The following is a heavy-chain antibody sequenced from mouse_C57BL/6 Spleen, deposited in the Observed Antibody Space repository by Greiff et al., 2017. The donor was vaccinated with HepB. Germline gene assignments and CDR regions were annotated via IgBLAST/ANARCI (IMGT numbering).Heavy chain of an antibody. D-gene: IGHD4-1*02. Sequence: EVMLVESGGGLVKPGGSLKLSCAASGFTFSSYTMSWVRQTPEKRLEWVATISGGGGNTYYPDSVKGRFTISRDNAKNTLYLQMSSLRSEDTALYYCARPTGRGYFDYWGQGTTLTVSS. V-gene: IGHV5-9*01. CDR3: ARPTGRGYFDY. CDR2: ISGGGGNT. CDR1: GFTFSSYT. J-gene: IGHJ2*01.